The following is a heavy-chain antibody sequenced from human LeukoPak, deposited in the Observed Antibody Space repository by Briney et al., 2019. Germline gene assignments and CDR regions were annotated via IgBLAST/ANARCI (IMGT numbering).Heavy chain of an antibody. CDR3: ARYCSGGSCPYYYYGMDV. CDR1: GGTFSSYA. J-gene: IGHJ6*04. D-gene: IGHD2-15*01. Sequence: ASVKVSCKASGGTFSSYAISWVRQAPGQGLEWTGGIIPIFGTANYAQKFQGRVTITADESTSTAYMELSSLRSEDTAVYYCARYCSGGSCPYYYYGMDVWGKGTTVTVSS. CDR2: IIPIFGTA. V-gene: IGHV1-69*01.